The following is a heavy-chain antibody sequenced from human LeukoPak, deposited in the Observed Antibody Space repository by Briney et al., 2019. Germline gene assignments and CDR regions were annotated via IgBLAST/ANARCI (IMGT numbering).Heavy chain of an antibody. J-gene: IGHJ6*02. D-gene: IGHD3-10*01. CDR1: GGSISSYY. CDR3: ARGFYGSGDSYYYGMDV. Sequence: SESLSLTCTVPGGSISSYYWSWIRQPPGKGLEWIGYIYYSGSTNYNPSLKSRVTISVDTSKNQFSLKLSSVTAADTAVYYCARGFYGSGDSYYYGMDVWCQGTTVTVSS. V-gene: IGHV4-59*08. CDR2: IYYSGST.